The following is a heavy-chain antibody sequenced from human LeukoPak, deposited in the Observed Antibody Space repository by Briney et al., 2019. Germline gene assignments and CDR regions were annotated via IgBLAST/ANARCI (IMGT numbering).Heavy chain of an antibody. V-gene: IGHV4-34*01. CDR2: INHSGST. J-gene: IGHJ4*02. CDR1: GGSFSGYY. CDR3: ARGGKWLLLRVLDY. D-gene: IGHD3-22*01. Sequence: SETLSLTCAVSGGSFSGYYWSWIRQPPGKGLEWIGEINHSGSTNYNPSLKSRVTISVDTSKNQFSLKLSSVTAADTAVYYCARGGKWLLLRVLDYWGQGTLVTVSS.